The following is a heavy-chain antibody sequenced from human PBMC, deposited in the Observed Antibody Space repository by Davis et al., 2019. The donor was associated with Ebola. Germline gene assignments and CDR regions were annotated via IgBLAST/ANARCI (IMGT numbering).Heavy chain of an antibody. CDR3: ARDPAIGQPLSTFDV. J-gene: IGHJ3*01. V-gene: IGHV1-58*01. CDR2: IVVGSGNT. CDR1: GFTFTRSA. D-gene: IGHD1-14*01. Sequence: SVKVSCKPSGFTFTRSAVQWVRQARGQRLESIGWIVVGSGNTNYAQKFQGRVTITRDMSTSTAYMELNSLTSEDTAVYYCARDPAIGQPLSTFDVWGQGTTVTVAS.